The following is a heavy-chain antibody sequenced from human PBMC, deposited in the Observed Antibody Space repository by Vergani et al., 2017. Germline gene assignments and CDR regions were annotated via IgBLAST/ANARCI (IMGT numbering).Heavy chain of an antibody. CDR3: TKAGQYDSDNFHDS. J-gene: IGHJ1*01. CDR1: GFTFRIYG. CDR2: IRYDVTKR. V-gene: IGHV3-30*02. D-gene: IGHD3-22*01. Sequence: QVQLVESGGGVVQPGGSLRLSCIASGFTFRIYGMHWVRQAPGKGLEWVAFIRYDVTKRFYGDSVKGRFTISRDNSQTTVFLQMNSLRADDSAVYYCTKAGQYDSDNFHDSWGQGALVTVAS.